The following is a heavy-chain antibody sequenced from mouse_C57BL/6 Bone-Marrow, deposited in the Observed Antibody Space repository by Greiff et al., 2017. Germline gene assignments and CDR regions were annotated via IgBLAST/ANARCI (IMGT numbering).Heavy chain of an antibody. V-gene: IGHV7-3*01. CDR3: ARYRTGGLDY. CDR1: GFTFTDYY. D-gene: IGHD3-3*01. J-gene: IGHJ2*01. CDR2: IRNKANGYTT. Sequence: EVKLQESGGGLVQPGGSLSLSCAASGFTFTDYYMSWVRQPPGKALEWLGFIRNKANGYTTEYSASVKGRFTISRDNSQSILYLQMNALRAEDSATYYCARYRTGGLDYWGQGTTLTVSS.